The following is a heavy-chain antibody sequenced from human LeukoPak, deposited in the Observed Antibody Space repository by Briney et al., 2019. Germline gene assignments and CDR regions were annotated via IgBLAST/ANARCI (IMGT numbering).Heavy chain of an antibody. Sequence: GRSLRLSCAASGFTFSSYGMHWVRQAPAKGLERVAIISYDGSNKYYADSVKGRFTISRDNSKNALYLQMNSLRAEDTAVYYCAKSTTVTQRGYFDYWGQGTLVTVSS. CDR2: ISYDGSNK. CDR1: GFTFSSYG. J-gene: IGHJ4*02. V-gene: IGHV3-30*18. CDR3: AKSTTVTQRGYFDY. D-gene: IGHD4-17*01.